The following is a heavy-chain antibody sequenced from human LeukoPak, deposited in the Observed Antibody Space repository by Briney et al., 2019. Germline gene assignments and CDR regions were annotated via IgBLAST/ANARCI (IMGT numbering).Heavy chain of an antibody. D-gene: IGHD3/OR15-3a*01. CDR2: IYYTGST. Sequence: PSETLSLTCTVSGGSITSTSYYWDWIRQPPGKGLGWIGSIYYTGSTQYNPSLKSRVTLSVDTSKNQFSLKLSSVTAADTAVYYCARLDVFRRYYFDYWGQGTLVTVSS. J-gene: IGHJ4*02. V-gene: IGHV4-39*07. CDR1: GGSITSTSYY. CDR3: ARLDVFRRYYFDY.